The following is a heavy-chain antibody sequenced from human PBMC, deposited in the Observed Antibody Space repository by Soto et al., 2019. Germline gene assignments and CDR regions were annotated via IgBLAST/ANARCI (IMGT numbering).Heavy chain of an antibody. CDR1: GESLNYYY. CDR2: IYESGGT. CDR3: AIGHWSDRLSN. J-gene: IGHJ4*02. D-gene: IGHD2-8*02. Sequence: SETLSLTCAIYGESLNYYYWSWIRQSPGQGLEWIGEIYESGGTNYNPSLKGRATISAVWSAQQMSLELKSVTAADTAVYYCAIGHWSDRLSNWGPGTLVT. V-gene: IGHV4-34*01.